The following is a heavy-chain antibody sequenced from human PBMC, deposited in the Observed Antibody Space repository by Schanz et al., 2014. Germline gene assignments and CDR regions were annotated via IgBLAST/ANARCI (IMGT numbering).Heavy chain of an antibody. CDR3: ARAHGNNWYGKGLDY. D-gene: IGHD1-1*01. J-gene: IGHJ4*02. Sequence: VQLVESGGGLVKPGGSLRLSCAASGFTFRDYYMSWIRQAPGKGLEWVSAISGSGGSTYYADSVKGRFTISRDNSKNTLYLQMNSLRADDTAVYFCARAHGNNWYGKGLDYWGQGTQVTVSS. V-gene: IGHV3-23*04. CDR2: ISGSGGST. CDR1: GFTFRDYY.